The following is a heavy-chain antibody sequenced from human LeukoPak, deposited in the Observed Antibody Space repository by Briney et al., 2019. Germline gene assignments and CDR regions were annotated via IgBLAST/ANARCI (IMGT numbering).Heavy chain of an antibody. CDR2: IKQDGSEK. CDR3: ARGAAAAGGAGYYYYYYMDV. J-gene: IGHJ6*03. Sequence: GGSLRLSCAASGFTFSSYGMHWVRQAPGKGLEWVANIKQDGSEKYYVDSVKGRFTISRDNAKNSLCLQMNSLRAEDTAVYYCARGAAAAGGAGYYYYYYMDVWGKGTTVTVSS. V-gene: IGHV3-7*01. D-gene: IGHD6-13*01. CDR1: GFTFSSYG.